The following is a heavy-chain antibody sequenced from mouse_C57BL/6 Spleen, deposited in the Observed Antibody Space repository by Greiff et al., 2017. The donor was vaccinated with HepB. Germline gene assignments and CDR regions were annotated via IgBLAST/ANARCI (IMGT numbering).Heavy chain of an antibody. CDR3: ARSYGSSSLFAY. J-gene: IGHJ3*01. V-gene: IGHV1-26*01. CDR1: GYTFTDYY. CDR2: INPNNGGT. Sequence: VQLKQSGPELVKPGASVKISCKASGYTFTDYYMNWVKQSHGKSLEWIGDINPNNGGTSYNQKFKGKATLTVDKSSSTAYMELRSLTSEDSAVYYCARSYGSSSLFAYWGQGTLVTVSA. D-gene: IGHD1-1*01.